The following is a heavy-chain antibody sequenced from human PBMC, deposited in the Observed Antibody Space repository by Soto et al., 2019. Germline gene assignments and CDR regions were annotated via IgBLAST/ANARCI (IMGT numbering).Heavy chain of an antibody. D-gene: IGHD3-10*01. CDR1: GFTFSSHC. V-gene: IGHV3-74*01. J-gene: IGHJ6*03. CDR2: INSDGSRI. Sequence: EVQLVESGGVLVEPGGSLRLSCTASGFTFSSHCMHWDRQAPGKGLVWVSRINSDGSRINYADSVKGRLTISRDNAKNTVYLQMNSRRGEDTAVYICARGASGRYYMVVWSEGTTCTVS. CDR3: ARGASGRYYMVV.